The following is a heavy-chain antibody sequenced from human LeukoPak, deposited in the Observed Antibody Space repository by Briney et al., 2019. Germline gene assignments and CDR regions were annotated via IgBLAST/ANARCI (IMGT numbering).Heavy chain of an antibody. CDR2: IRYDGSNK. Sequence: GGSLRLSCAASGFTFSSYGMHWVRQAPGKGLEWVAFIRYDGSNKYYADSVKGRFTISRDNSKNTLYLQMNSLRAEDKAVYYCAKLPYCSSTSCYSYYMDVWGKGTTVTVSS. CDR3: AKLPYCSSTSCYSYYMDV. V-gene: IGHV3-30*02. CDR1: GFTFSSYG. J-gene: IGHJ6*03. D-gene: IGHD2-2*02.